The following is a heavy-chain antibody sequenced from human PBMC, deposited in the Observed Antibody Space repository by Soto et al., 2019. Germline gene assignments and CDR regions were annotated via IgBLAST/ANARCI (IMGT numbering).Heavy chain of an antibody. D-gene: IGHD3-9*01. CDR3: AKAGDDIFTGYKGMGFDY. CDR1: GFTFSSYG. Sequence: GGSLRLSCAASGFTFSSYGMHWVRQAPGKGLEWVAVISYDGSNKYYADSVKGRFTISRDNSKNTLHLQMNSLRAEDTAVYYCAKAGDDIFTGYKGMGFDYWGQGTLVTVSS. CDR2: ISYDGSNK. J-gene: IGHJ4*02. V-gene: IGHV3-30*18.